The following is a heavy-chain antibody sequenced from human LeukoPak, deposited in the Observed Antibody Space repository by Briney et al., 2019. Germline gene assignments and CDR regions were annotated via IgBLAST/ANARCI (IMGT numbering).Heavy chain of an antibody. V-gene: IGHV4-39*07. CDR3: ARVSSSWYSNLDFDY. J-gene: IGHJ4*02. CDR1: GCSISSSSCY. CDR2: IYYSGST. D-gene: IGHD6-13*01. Sequence: SETLSLTCTVSGCSISSSSCYWGWIRQPPGMGLEWIVSIYYSGSTYYNPSLKSLVTISVDTSKNQFSLKLSSVTAADTAVYYCARVSSSWYSNLDFDYWGQGTLVTVSS.